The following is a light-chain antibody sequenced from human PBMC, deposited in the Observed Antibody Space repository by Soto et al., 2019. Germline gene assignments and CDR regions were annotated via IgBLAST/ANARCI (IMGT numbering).Light chain of an antibody. CDR3: AAWDDSLNGHVV. J-gene: IGLJ2*01. V-gene: IGLV1-44*01. Sequence: QSVLTQPPSASGTPGQRVTISCSGSSSNIGSNTVNWYQQLPGTAPKLLIYSNNQRPSGVPDRFSGSKSGTSASLAISGLPSEDEADYYCAAWDDSLNGHVVFGGGTKLTVL. CDR2: SNN. CDR1: SSNIGSNT.